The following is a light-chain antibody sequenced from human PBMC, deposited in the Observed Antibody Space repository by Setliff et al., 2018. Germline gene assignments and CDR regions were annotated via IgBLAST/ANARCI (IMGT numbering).Light chain of an antibody. V-gene: IGLV2-23*02. J-gene: IGLJ1*01. CDR3: CSYAGSSTYV. Sequence: SALTQPASVSGSPGQSITISCTGTSSDVGGYNYVSWYQQHPGKAPKLMIYDVTKWPSGVSNRFSGSKSGNTASLTISGLQAEDEADYYCCSYAGSSTYVFGTGTKV. CDR2: DVT. CDR1: SSDVGGYNY.